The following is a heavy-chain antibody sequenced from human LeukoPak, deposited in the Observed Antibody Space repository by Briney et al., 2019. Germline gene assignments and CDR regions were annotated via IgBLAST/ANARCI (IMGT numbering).Heavy chain of an antibody. J-gene: IGHJ6*02. Sequence: SETLSLTCAVYRGSFSGYYWSWIRQPPGKGLEWMGEINHSGSTNYNPSLKSRVTISVDTSKNQFSLKLSSVTAADTAVYYCARVVTTGTTVFYYYYGMDVWGQGTTVTVSS. V-gene: IGHV4-34*01. CDR2: INHSGST. CDR1: RGSFSGYY. D-gene: IGHD1-1*01. CDR3: ARVVTTGTTVFYYYYGMDV.